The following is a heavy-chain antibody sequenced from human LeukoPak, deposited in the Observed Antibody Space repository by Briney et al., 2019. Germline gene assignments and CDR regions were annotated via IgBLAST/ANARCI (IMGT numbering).Heavy chain of an antibody. D-gene: IGHD2-15*01. CDR1: GFTFSSYE. V-gene: IGHV3-48*03. CDR2: ISSSGSTI. Sequence: GGSLRLSCAASGFTFSSYEMNWVRQAPGKGLEWVSYISSSGSTIYYAYSVKGRFTISRDNGNNSLYMQMNSLRAEDTALYYCAKEEDIVGYMGVWGKGTTVTVPS. CDR3: AKEEDIVGYMGV. J-gene: IGHJ6*03.